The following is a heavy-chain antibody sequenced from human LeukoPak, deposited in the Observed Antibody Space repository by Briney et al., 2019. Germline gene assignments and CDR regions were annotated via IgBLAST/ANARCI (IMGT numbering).Heavy chain of an antibody. J-gene: IGHJ4*02. V-gene: IGHV3-74*01. D-gene: IGHD6-13*01. CDR1: GFTFSSYW. CDR3: AREAAAGPPTFDY. Sequence: GGSLRLSCAASGFTFSSYWMHWVRQAPGKGLVWVSRINSDGSSTSYADSVKGRFTISRDNAKNTLYLQMNSLRAEDTAVYYCAREAAAGPPTFDYWGQGTLVTVSS. CDR2: INSDGSST.